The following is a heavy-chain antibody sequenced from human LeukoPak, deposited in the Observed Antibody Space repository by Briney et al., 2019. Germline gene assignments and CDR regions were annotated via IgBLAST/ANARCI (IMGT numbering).Heavy chain of an antibody. J-gene: IGHJ4*02. CDR1: GASISSYY. V-gene: IGHV4-39*07. D-gene: IGHD3-22*01. CDR2: IYYSGST. CDR3: ARARRDLWKYYYDLKINGAFDY. Sequence: KPSETLSLTCTVSGASISSYYWSWIRQPPGKGLEWIGSIYYSGSTYYNPSLKSRVTISVDTSKNQFSLKLSSVTAADTAVYYCARARRDLWKYYYDLKINGAFDYWGQGTLVTVSS.